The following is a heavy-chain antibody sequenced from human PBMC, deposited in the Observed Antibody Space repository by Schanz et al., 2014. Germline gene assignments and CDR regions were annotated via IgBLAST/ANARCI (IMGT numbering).Heavy chain of an antibody. CDR3: AKSLESCPGGRCSRGYFDY. CDR2: ISDSGDTA. V-gene: IGHV3-23*01. CDR1: GFTFTNYA. D-gene: IGHD2-8*02. Sequence: DVQLLESGGGLVQPGGSLRLSCAASGFTFTNYAMSWVRQAPGKGPEWVSLISDSGDTAYYADSVKGRFTISRDNFKGALYLQMSSLRAEDTAVYYCAKSLESCPGGRCSRGYFDYWGQGTLVTVSS. J-gene: IGHJ4*02.